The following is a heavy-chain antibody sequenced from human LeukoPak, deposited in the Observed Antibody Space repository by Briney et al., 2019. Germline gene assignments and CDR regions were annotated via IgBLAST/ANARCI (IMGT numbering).Heavy chain of an antibody. V-gene: IGHV4-59*01. J-gene: IGHJ6*02. CDR1: DGSINSYY. D-gene: IGHD1-26*01. CDR3: ARGRSNYYGMDV. Sequence: PSETLSLTCSVSDGSINSYYWNRIRRPPGKGLEWIGYIYYNGNTNYSPSLKSRVTMSVDTSKNLFSLKVSSVTAADTAVYYCARGRSNYYGMDVWGQGTTVTVSS. CDR2: IYYNGNT.